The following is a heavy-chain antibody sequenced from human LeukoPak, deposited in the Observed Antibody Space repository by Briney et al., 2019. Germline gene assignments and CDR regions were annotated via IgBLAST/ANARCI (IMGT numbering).Heavy chain of an antibody. V-gene: IGHV4-4*09. Sequence: SETLSLTCTVSGASISSCYWSGIRQPPGKGLEWIGYIYTSGSTNYNPSLKSRVTISVDTSKNQFSLKLSSVTAADTAVYYCARHRRAVAGVWFDPWGQGTLVTVSS. J-gene: IGHJ5*02. D-gene: IGHD6-19*01. CDR1: GASISSCY. CDR3: ARHRRAVAGVWFDP. CDR2: IYTSGST.